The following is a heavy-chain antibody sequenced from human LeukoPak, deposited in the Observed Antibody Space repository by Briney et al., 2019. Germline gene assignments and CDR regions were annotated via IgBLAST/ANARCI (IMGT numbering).Heavy chain of an antibody. CDR3: AREGSAMVRGVPSDY. V-gene: IGHV1-18*01. CDR2: ISAYNGNT. CDR1: GYTFTSYG. Sequence: ASVKVSCKASGYTFTSYGINWVRQAPGQGLEWMGWISAYNGNTNYAQKLQGRVTMTTDTSTSTAYMELRSLRSDDTAVYYCAREGSAMVRGVPSDYWGQGTLVTVSS. J-gene: IGHJ4*02. D-gene: IGHD3-10*01.